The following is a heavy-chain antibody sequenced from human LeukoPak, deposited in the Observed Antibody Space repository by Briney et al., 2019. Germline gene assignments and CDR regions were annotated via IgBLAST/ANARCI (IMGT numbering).Heavy chain of an antibody. CDR3: ARVAVAGHPPWPGIDY. J-gene: IGHJ4*02. Sequence: ASVKVSCKASGYTFTGYYMHWVRQAPGQGLEWMGRINPNSGGTNYAQKFQGRVTMTRDTSISTAYMELSRLRSDDTAVYYCARVAVAGHPPWPGIDYWGQGTWSPSPQ. D-gene: IGHD6-19*01. CDR2: INPNSGGT. V-gene: IGHV1-2*06. CDR1: GYTFTGYY.